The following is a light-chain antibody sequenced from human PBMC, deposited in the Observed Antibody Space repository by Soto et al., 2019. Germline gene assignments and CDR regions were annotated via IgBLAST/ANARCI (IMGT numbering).Light chain of an antibody. CDR3: QQYDSDSWT. CDR1: QSVSNW. J-gene: IGKJ1*01. Sequence: DIQMTQSPSTLSASVGDRVTITCRASQSVSNWLAWYQQKPGKAPKLLIYKASSLESGVPSRFSGSGSGTEFTLTISSLQPEDVATYYCQQYDSDSWTFGQGTKVEIK. CDR2: KAS. V-gene: IGKV1-5*03.